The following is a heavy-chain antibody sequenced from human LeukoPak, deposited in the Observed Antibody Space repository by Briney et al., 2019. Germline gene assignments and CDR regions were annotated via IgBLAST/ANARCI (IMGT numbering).Heavy chain of an antibody. CDR1: GGTFSSYT. CDR3: ARHGREAQALGYFDY. V-gene: IGHV1-69*02. Sequence: SVKVSCKASGGTFSSYTISWVRQAPGQGLEWMGRIIPILGIANYAQKFQGRVTITADTSTNTAYMELSSLRSDDTAVDYWARHGREAQALGYFDYWGEGALVTVSS. CDR2: IIPILGIA. D-gene: IGHD1-26*01. J-gene: IGHJ4*02.